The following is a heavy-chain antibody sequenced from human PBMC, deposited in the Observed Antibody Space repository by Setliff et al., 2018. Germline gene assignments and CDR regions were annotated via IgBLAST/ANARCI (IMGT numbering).Heavy chain of an antibody. CDR3: ARQLSRRWLHTKRPGRYFDY. V-gene: IGHV1-8*02. D-gene: IGHD5-12*01. CDR2: VNPNSGNT. Sequence: ASVKVSCKASGYTFISYDINWVRQATGQGLEWMGWVNPNSGNTGYAQKFQGRVTMTRNTSISTAYMELSSLRSEDTAVYYCARQLSRRWLHTKRPGRYFDYWGQGTLVTVSS. J-gene: IGHJ4*02. CDR1: GYTFISYD.